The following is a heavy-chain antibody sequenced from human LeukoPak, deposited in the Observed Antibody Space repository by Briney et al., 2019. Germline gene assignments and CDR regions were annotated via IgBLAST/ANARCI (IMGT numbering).Heavy chain of an antibody. CDR3: AWKNYDFWSGYPNWFDP. CDR1: GGSISSYY. V-gene: IGHV4-59*12. J-gene: IGHJ5*02. CDR2: IYYSGST. D-gene: IGHD3-3*01. Sequence: SETLSLTCTVYGGSISSYYWSWIRQPPGKGLEWIGYIYYSGSTNYNPSLKSRVTISVDTSKNQFSLKLSSVTAADTAVYYCAWKNYDFWSGYPNWFDPWGQGTLVTVSS.